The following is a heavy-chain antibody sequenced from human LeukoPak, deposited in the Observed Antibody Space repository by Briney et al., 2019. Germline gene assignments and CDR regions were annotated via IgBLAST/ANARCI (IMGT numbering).Heavy chain of an antibody. CDR2: IIPILGIA. J-gene: IGHJ3*02. Sequence: SVKVSCKASGGTFSSYAISWVRQAPGQGLEWMGRIIPILGIANYAQKFQGRVTITADKSTSTAYMELRSLRSDDTAVYYCARRTSYAFDIWGQGTMVTVSS. V-gene: IGHV1-69*04. D-gene: IGHD2-15*01. CDR3: ARRTSYAFDI. CDR1: GGTFSSYA.